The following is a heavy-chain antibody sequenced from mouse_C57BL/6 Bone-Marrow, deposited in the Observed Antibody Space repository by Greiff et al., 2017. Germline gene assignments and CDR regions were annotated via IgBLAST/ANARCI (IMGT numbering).Heavy chain of an antibody. V-gene: IGHV1-53*01. CDR1: GYTFTSYW. CDR2: INPSYGGT. J-gene: IGHJ1*03. CDR3: ARYEGYYRDYWYFDV. Sequence: QVQLQQSGTELVKPGASVKLSCKASGYTFTSYWMHWVKQRPGQGLEWIGNINPSYGGTNYNEKFKSKATLAVDKSSSTAYMQLSSLTSEDSAVSYCARYEGYYRDYWYFDVWGTGTTVTVSS. D-gene: IGHD2-3*01.